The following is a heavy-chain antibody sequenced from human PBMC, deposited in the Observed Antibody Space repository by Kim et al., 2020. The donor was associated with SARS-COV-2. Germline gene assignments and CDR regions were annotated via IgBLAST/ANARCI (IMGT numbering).Heavy chain of an antibody. CDR1: GFIFSGYA. CDR3: AKDLAAGYYYGMDV. CDR2: TSFDGNNK. V-gene: IGHV3-30*18. D-gene: IGHD6-13*01. Sequence: GGSLRLSCAASGFIFSGYAMHWVRQAPGKGLEWVAVTSFDGNNKYYGDSVKGRFTISRDNSKNTLYLQMNSLRTEDTAVYYCAKDLAAGYYYGMDVWGQGTTVTVS. J-gene: IGHJ6*02.